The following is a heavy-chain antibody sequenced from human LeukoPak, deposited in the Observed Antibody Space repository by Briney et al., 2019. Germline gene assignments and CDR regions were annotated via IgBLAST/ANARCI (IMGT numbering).Heavy chain of an antibody. J-gene: IGHJ6*02. Sequence: SETLSLTCTVSGGSISSYYWSWIRQPPGKGLEWLGYIYYSGSTNYNPSLKSRVTISVDTSKNQFSLKLSSVTAADTAVYYCARVVGYCSSTSCYYYGMDVWGQWTTVTVSS. CDR2: IYYSGST. CDR3: ARVVGYCSSTSCYYYGMDV. CDR1: GGSISSYY. V-gene: IGHV4-59*01. D-gene: IGHD2-2*01.